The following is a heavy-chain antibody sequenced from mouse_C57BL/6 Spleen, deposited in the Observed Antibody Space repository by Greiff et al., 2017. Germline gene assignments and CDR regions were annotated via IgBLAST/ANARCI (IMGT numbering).Heavy chain of an antibody. CDR2: INPNNGGT. Sequence: EVQLQQSGPELVKPGASVKISCKASGYTFTDYYMNWVKQSHGKSLEWIGDINPNNGGTSYNQKFKGKATLTVDKSSSTAYMELRSLTSEDSAVYYCATGLPSNDEGFAYWGQGTLVTVSA. D-gene: IGHD2-12*01. CDR3: ATGLPSNDEGFAY. V-gene: IGHV1-26*01. CDR1: GYTFTDYY. J-gene: IGHJ3*01.